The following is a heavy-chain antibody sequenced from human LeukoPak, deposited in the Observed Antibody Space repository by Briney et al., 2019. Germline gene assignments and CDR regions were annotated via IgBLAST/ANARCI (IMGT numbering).Heavy chain of an antibody. CDR3: ATFGLVAALDL. CDR1: GFSFNAYW. V-gene: IGHV3-7*01. Sequence: GGSLRLSCAASGFSFNAYWMAWVRQAPGTGLEWVANINLAGSETFHVDPVKGRFSISRDHAKNLVYLQMNSLRAEDTAVYYCATFGLVAALDLWGQGTLVTVSS. D-gene: IGHD5-12*01. CDR2: INLAGSET. J-gene: IGHJ4*02.